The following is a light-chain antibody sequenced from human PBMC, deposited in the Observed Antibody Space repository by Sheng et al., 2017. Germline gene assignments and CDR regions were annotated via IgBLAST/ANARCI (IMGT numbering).Light chain of an antibody. CDR2: DAS. J-gene: IGKJ4*01. CDR1: QDISNY. Sequence: DIQMTQSPSSLSASVGDRVTITCQASQDISNYLNWYQQKPGKAPKLLIYDASNLETWVPSRFSGSGSGTDFTLTISSLQPEDFATYYCQLSSSPFTFGGGTKVEIK. V-gene: IGKV1-33*01. CDR3: QLSSSPFT.